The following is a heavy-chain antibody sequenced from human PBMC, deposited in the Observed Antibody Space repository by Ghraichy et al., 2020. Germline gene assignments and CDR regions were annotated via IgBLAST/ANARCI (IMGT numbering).Heavy chain of an antibody. D-gene: IGHD3-10*01. V-gene: IGHV1-2*04. CDR2: INPNSGGT. J-gene: IGHJ6*02. CDR3: ARALGVRGVIGPYYYYGMDV. Sequence: ASVKVSCKASGYTFTGYYMHWVRQAPGQGLEWMGWINPNSGGTNYAQKFQGWVTMTRDTSISTAYMELSRLRSDDTAVYYCARALGVRGVIGPYYYYGMDVWGQGTTVTVSS. CDR1: GYTFTGYY.